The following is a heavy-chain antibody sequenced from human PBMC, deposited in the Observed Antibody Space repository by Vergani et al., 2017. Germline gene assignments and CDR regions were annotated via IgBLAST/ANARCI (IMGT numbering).Heavy chain of an antibody. Sequence: QVQLQESGPGLVQPSETLSLTCTVYGGSISSYYWSWIRQPPGKGLEWIGYIYYSGSTNYNPSLKSRVTISVDTSKNQFSLKLSSVTAADTAVYYCARGPYCSGGSCYYNWFDPWGQGTLVTVSS. J-gene: IGHJ5*02. CDR2: IYYSGST. CDR3: ARGPYCSGGSCYYNWFDP. CDR1: GGSISSYY. V-gene: IGHV4-59*01. D-gene: IGHD2-15*01.